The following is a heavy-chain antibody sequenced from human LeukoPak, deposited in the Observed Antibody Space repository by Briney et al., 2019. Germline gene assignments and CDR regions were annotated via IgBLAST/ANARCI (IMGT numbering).Heavy chain of an antibody. Sequence: PGGSLRLSCTASGFTFSNYWMNWARQAPGKGLEWVAIINQDGSGTNYVDSVKGRFTISRDNAKNSLSLQMNGLRVEDTAFYYCVRNSGWFTGDHWGPGTLVSVSS. J-gene: IGHJ4*02. CDR1: GFTFSNYW. CDR2: INQDGSGT. D-gene: IGHD6-19*01. CDR3: VRNSGWFTGDH. V-gene: IGHV3-7*01.